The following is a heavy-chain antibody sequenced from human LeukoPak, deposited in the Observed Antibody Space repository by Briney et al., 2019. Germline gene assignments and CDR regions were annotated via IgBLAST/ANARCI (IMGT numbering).Heavy chain of an antibody. CDR1: GFTFSSYA. CDR3: ARDGASIMVYAIDY. J-gene: IGHJ4*02. V-gene: IGHV3-30-3*01. Sequence: PGGSLRLSCAASGFTFSSYAMHWVRQAPGKGLEWVAVISYDGSNKYYADSVKGRFTISRDNSKNTLYLQMNSLRAEDTAVYYCARDGASIMVYAIDYWGQGTLVTVSS. D-gene: IGHD2-8*01. CDR2: ISYDGSNK.